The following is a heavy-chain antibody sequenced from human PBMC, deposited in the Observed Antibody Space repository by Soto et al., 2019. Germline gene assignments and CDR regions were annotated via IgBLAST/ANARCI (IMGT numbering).Heavy chain of an antibody. V-gene: IGHV4-30-4*01. CDR2: IYYSGST. Sequence: SETLSLTCTVSGGSISSGDYYWSWIRQPPVKGLEWIGYIYYSGSTYYNPSLKSRVTISVDTSKNQFSLKLSSVTAADTAVYYCARDQNDYDFWSGYDYYGMDVWGQGTTVTVSS. D-gene: IGHD3-3*01. J-gene: IGHJ6*02. CDR1: GGSISSGDYY. CDR3: ARDQNDYDFWSGYDYYGMDV.